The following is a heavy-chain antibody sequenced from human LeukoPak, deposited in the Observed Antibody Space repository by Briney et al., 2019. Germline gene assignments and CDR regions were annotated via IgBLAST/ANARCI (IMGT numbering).Heavy chain of an antibody. CDR1: GGSISSSSYY. J-gene: IGHJ6*03. D-gene: IGHD3-3*01. CDR2: IYYSGNT. Sequence: SETLSLTCTVSGGSISSSSYYWGWIRQPPGKGLEWIGSIYYSGNTYYNPSLKSRVTISVDTSKNQFSLKLSSVTAADTALYYCARAPYYDFWSGYRGYYMDVWGKGTTVTVSS. CDR3: ARAPYYDFWSGYRGYYMDV. V-gene: IGHV4-39*07.